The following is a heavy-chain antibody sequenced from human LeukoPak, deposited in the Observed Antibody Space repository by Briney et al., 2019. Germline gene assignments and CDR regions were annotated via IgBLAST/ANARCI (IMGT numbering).Heavy chain of an antibody. J-gene: IGHJ6*04. CDR1: GGSFSDYY. Sequence: TTSETLSLTCAVYGGSFSDYYWNWIRQPPGKGLEWIGEINHSGTTNYNPSLKSRVPISVDTSKNQFSLRLSSVTAADTAVYYCARGLRLPSRSTPAVPHVWGKGTTVTVSA. D-gene: IGHD2/OR15-2a*01. CDR3: ARGLRLPSRSTPAVPHV. CDR2: INHSGTT. V-gene: IGHV4-34*01.